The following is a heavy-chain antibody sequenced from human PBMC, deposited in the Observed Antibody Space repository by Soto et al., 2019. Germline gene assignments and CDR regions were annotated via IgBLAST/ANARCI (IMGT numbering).Heavy chain of an antibody. D-gene: IGHD3-16*01. V-gene: IGHV1-3*01. CDR2: INAGNGNT. Sequence: ASVKVSCKASGGTFTSYAMHWVRQAPGQRLEWMGWINAGNGNTKYSQKFQGRVTITRDTSASTAYMELSSLRSEDTAVYYCARGRPIMRTLDYWGQGTLVTVSS. J-gene: IGHJ4*02. CDR3: ARGRPIMRTLDY. CDR1: GGTFTSYA.